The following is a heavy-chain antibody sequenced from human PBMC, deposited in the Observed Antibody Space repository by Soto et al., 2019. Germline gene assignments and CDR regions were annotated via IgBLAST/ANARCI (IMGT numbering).Heavy chain of an antibody. CDR2: ISSSSSTI. Sequence: EEQLVESGGGLVQPGGSLRLSCAASGFTFSSYSMNWVRQAPGKGLEWVSYISSSSSTIYYADSVKGRFTISRDNAKNSLYLQMNSLRAEDTAVYYCARDNGDLGGAVDYWGQGTLVTVSS. J-gene: IGHJ4*02. V-gene: IGHV3-48*01. CDR3: ARDNGDLGGAVDY. CDR1: GFTFSSYS. D-gene: IGHD4-17*01.